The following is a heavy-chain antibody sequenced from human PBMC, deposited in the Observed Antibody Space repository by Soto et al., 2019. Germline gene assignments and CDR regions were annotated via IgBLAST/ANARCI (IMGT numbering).Heavy chain of an antibody. D-gene: IGHD2-15*01. J-gene: IGHJ5*02. Sequence: EVQLVETGGGSIQPGGSLRLSCAASGFTVSSNYMSWVRQAPGKGLEWVSVMYSGGSKYYADSVKGRFTISRDTSKNALFLEMNCLRAEDTAIYYCARDQGCSGGNCYNYFDPWGQGTLVTVSS. CDR3: ARDQGCSGGNCYNYFDP. CDR2: MYSGGSK. V-gene: IGHV3-53*02. CDR1: GFTVSSNY.